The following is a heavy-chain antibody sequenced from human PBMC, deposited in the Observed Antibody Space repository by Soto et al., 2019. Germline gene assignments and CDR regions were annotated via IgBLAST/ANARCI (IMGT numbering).Heavy chain of an antibody. J-gene: IGHJ6*02. Sequence: GGSLRLSCAASGFTVSSNYMSWVRQAPGKGLEWVSVIYSGGSTYYADSVKGRFTISRDNSKNTLYLQMNSLRAEDTAVYYCAREYSSSPRRVYYYYGMDVWGQGTTVTVSS. CDR2: IYSGGST. CDR3: AREYSSSPRRVYYYYGMDV. V-gene: IGHV3-53*01. D-gene: IGHD6-6*01. CDR1: GFTVSSNY.